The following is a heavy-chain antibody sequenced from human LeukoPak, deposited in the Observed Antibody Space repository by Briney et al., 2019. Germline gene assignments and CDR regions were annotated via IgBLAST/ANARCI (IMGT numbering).Heavy chain of an antibody. Sequence: ASVKVSCKASGYTFTSYDTNWVRQATGQGLEWMGWMNPNSGNTGYAQKFQGRVTITRNTSISTAYMELSSLRSEDTAVYYCARGQGITIFGVVIEYYFDYWGQGTLVTVSS. CDR1: GYTFTSYD. D-gene: IGHD3-3*01. CDR2: MNPNSGNT. J-gene: IGHJ4*02. CDR3: ARGQGITIFGVVIEYYFDY. V-gene: IGHV1-8*03.